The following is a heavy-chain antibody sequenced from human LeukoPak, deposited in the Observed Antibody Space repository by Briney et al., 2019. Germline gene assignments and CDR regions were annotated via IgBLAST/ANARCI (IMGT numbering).Heavy chain of an antibody. CDR1: GYTFTGYY. CDR3: ARAGSGSYRYYYYGMDV. V-gene: IGHV1-8*02. Sequence: ASVKVSCKASGYTFTGYYMHWVRQAPGQGLEWMGWMNPNSGNTGYAQKFQGRVTMTRNTSISTAYMELSSLRSEDTAVYYCARAGSGSYRYYYYGMDVWGQGTTVTVSS. J-gene: IGHJ6*02. D-gene: IGHD3-10*01. CDR2: MNPNSGNT.